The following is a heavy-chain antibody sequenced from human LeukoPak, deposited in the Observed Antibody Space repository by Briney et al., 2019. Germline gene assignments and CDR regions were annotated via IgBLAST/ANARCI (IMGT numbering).Heavy chain of an antibody. CDR2: ISGSGGST. D-gene: IGHD2-21*02. CDR1: GFTFSSYA. J-gene: IGHJ4*02. Sequence: GGSLRLSCAASGFTFSSYAMSWVRQAPGKGLDWVSAISGSGGSTYYADSVKGRFTISRDNSKNTLYLQMNSLRAEDTAVYYCAKSSYCGGDCYPRFDYWGQGTLVTVSS. CDR3: AKSSYCGGDCYPRFDY. V-gene: IGHV3-23*01.